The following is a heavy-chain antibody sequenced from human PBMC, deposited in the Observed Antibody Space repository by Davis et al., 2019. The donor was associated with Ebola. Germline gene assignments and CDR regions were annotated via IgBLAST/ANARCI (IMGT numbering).Heavy chain of an antibody. CDR1: GYTFTNYD. CDR2: INPNSGNT. J-gene: IGHJ4*02. D-gene: IGHD6-6*01. CDR3: ARGTNPSSY. Sequence: AASVKVSCKASGYTFTNYDINWVRQATGQGLEWMGWINPNSGNTGYAQKFQGRVTMTRDTSISTAYMELSSLTSEDTAVYYCARGTNPSSYWGQGTLVTVSS. V-gene: IGHV1-8*02.